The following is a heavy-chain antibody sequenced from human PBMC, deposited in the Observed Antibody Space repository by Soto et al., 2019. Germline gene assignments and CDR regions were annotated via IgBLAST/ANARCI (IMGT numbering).Heavy chain of an antibody. D-gene: IGHD5-12*01. V-gene: IGHV3-23*01. CDR1: GFTFSSYG. CDR2: ISGTGGST. CDR3: AKDSGYSGYNQGCFDP. J-gene: IGHJ5*02. Sequence: PGGSLRLSCAASGFTFSSYGMHWVRQAPGKGLEWVSAISGTGGSTYYADSVKGRFTISRDNSKNTLYLQMNSLRAEDTAVYYCAKDSGYSGYNQGCFDPWGQGTLVTVSS.